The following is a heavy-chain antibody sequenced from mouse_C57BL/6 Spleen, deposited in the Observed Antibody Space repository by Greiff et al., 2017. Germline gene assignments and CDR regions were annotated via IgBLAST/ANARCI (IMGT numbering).Heavy chain of an antibody. D-gene: IGHD1-1*01. CDR3: TRGTLYYGSPWFAY. CDR1: GYTFTDYE. J-gene: IGHJ3*01. CDR2: IDPETGGT. Sequence: QVQLKESGAELVRPGASVTLSCKASGYTFTDYEMHWVKQTPVHGLEWIGAIDPETGGTAYNQKFKGKAILTADKSSSTAYMELRSLTSEDSAVYYCTRGTLYYGSPWFAYWGQGTLVTVSA. V-gene: IGHV1-15*01.